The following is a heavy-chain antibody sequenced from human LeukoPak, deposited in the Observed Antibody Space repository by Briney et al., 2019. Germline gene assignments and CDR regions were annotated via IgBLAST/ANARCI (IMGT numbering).Heavy chain of an antibody. CDR2: ISSSGSTI. V-gene: IGHV3-48*03. CDR1: AFTFSSYE. CDR3: ARVNKQPSCGWFDP. D-gene: IGHD1/OR15-1a*01. J-gene: IGHJ5*02. Sequence: GRSLRLSCAASAFTFSSYEMNWVRQAPGKGLEWVSYISSSGSTIYYADSVKGRFTISRDNAQNSLYLQMNSLRAEDTAVYYCARVNKQPSCGWFDPWGQGTLVTVS.